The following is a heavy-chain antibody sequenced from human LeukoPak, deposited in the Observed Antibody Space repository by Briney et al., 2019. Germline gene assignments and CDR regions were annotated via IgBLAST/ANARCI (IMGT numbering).Heavy chain of an antibody. CDR2: ISISSNYI. CDR3: ARGSRFGVVERDAFDI. D-gene: IGHD3-3*01. J-gene: IGHJ3*02. V-gene: IGHV3-21*01. CDR1: GFTFSRYS. Sequence: GGSLTLSCAASGFTFSRYSMNWVRQAPGKGLEWVSSISISSNYIYYTDSVKGRFTISRDNAKNSLYLQMNSLRAEDTAVYYCARGSRFGVVERDAFDIWGQGTMVTVSS.